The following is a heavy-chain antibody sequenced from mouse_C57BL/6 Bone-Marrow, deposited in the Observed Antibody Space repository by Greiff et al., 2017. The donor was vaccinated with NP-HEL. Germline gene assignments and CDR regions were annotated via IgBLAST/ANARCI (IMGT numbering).Heavy chain of an antibody. D-gene: IGHD2-4*01. CDR1: GFTFSDYY. J-gene: IGHJ4*01. Sequence: EVMLVESEGGLVQPGSSMKLSCTTSGFTFSDYYMAWVRQVPEKGLDWVANINYDGSSTYYLDSLKSRFIISRDNAQNILYLQMSSLKSEDTATYYCAREGGLRRRTYAMDYWGQGTSVTVSS. CDR3: AREGGLRRRTYAMDY. V-gene: IGHV5-16*01. CDR2: INYDGSST.